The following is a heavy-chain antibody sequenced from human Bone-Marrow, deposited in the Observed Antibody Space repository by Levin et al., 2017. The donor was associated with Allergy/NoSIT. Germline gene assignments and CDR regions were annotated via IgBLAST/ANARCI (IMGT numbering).Heavy chain of an antibody. J-gene: IGHJ6*02. Sequence: SETLSLTCTVSGGSISSGDYYWSWIRQPPGKGLEWIGYIYYSGSTYYNPSLKSRVTISVDTSKNQFSLKLSSVTAADTAVYYCARGRFVVVPAARGASAGDYGMDGWGQGTTVTVSS. CDR3: ARGRFVVVPAARGASAGDYGMDG. V-gene: IGHV4-30-4*01. CDR2: IYYSGST. D-gene: IGHD2-2*01. CDR1: GGSISSGDYY.